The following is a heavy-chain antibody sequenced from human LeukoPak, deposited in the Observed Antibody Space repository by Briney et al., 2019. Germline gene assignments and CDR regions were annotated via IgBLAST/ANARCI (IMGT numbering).Heavy chain of an antibody. CDR1: GYTFTGYY. D-gene: IGHD3-22*01. CDR3: AKTNNKYDSRLILN. V-gene: IGHV1-2*02. J-gene: IGHJ4*02. CDR2: INPNSGGT. Sequence: ASVKVSCKASGYTFTGYYMHWVRQAPGQGLEWMGWINPNSGGTNYAQKFHGRVTMTRETYITTAYMELSSLRSDDTAIYYCAKTNNKYDSRLILNWGQGTQVTVSS.